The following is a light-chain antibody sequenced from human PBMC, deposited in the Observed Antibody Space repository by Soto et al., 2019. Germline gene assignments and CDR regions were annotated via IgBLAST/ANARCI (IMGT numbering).Light chain of an antibody. CDR2: GAS. V-gene: IGKV3-20*01. CDR1: QRVGSNY. CDR3: QQYGSTRWT. J-gene: IGKJ1*01. Sequence: DIVLTQTPGTLSLSPGERATLSCRARQRVGSNYLAWYQQNPGQPPRLLIHGASSRASCIPDRFSGSGYGTDGTDFTRSIIRRETEDFAVYYCQQYGSTRWTFGQGTKVDIK.